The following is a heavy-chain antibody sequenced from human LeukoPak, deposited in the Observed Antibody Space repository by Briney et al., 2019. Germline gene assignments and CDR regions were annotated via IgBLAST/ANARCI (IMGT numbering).Heavy chain of an antibody. V-gene: IGHV5-51*01. Sequence: GESLKISCKGSGYSFTSYWIGWVRQMPGKGLEWMGIIYSGDSDTRYSPSFQGQVTISADKSISTAYLQWISLKASDTAMYYWARHYGSGSYYNSPRYWGQGTLVTVSS. CDR2: IYSGDSDT. J-gene: IGHJ4*02. D-gene: IGHD3-10*01. CDR1: GYSFTSYW. CDR3: ARHYGSGSYYNSPRY.